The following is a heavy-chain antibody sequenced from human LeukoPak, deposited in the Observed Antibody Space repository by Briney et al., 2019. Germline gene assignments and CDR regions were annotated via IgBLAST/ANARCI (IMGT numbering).Heavy chain of an antibody. J-gene: IGHJ5*02. CDR2: IYHSGST. D-gene: IGHD3-3*01. V-gene: IGHV4-38-2*02. CDR1: GYSISSCYY. Sequence: SETLSLTCTVSGYSISSCYYWGWSREPAGKGQEWIGRIYHSGSTYYKQKLERRVTLSGDTSKNKVYMRVSSVTATDTAVYYCARSTILFATVWFDPWGQGTLVTVSS. CDR3: ARSTILFATVWFDP.